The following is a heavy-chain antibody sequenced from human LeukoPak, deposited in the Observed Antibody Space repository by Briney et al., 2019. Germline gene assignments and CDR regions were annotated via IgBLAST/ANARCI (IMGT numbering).Heavy chain of an antibody. Sequence: GGSLRLSCAASGFKFSIYSMNWVRQAPGKGLEWVSYITSDTKTIYYADSVKGRFTISRDNAKNSLYLQMNSLRAEDTAVYYCARDRSSGAFDIWGQGTMVTVSS. CDR3: ARDRSSGAFDI. CDR1: GFKFSIYS. D-gene: IGHD1-26*01. J-gene: IGHJ3*02. CDR2: ITSDTKTI. V-gene: IGHV3-48*04.